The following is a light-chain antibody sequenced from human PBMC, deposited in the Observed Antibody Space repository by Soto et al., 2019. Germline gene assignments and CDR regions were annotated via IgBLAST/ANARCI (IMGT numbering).Light chain of an antibody. Sequence: EFVLTQSPGTLSLSPGERATLSCRASQTVRNNYLAWYQQKPGQAPRLLIYDASSRATGIPDRFSGSGSGTDFTLTISRLEPEDFAVYYCQQYGSLSFGGGTKVDIK. CDR2: DAS. CDR1: QTVRNNY. J-gene: IGKJ4*01. V-gene: IGKV3-20*01. CDR3: QQYGSLS.